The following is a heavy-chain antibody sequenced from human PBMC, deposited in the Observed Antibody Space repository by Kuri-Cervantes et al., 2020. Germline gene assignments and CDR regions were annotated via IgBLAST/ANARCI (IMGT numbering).Heavy chain of an antibody. V-gene: IGHV5-51*01. Sequence: KVSCKGSGYSFTTYWIGWVRQVPEKGLEWMGIIYPGDSDARYSPSFQGRVAISADKSISTAYLQWSNLKASDTAMYYCARKHFSGGYFDYWGQGTLVTVSS. J-gene: IGHJ4*02. CDR2: IYPGDSDA. CDR1: GYSFTTYW. D-gene: IGHD2-15*01. CDR3: ARKHFSGGYFDY.